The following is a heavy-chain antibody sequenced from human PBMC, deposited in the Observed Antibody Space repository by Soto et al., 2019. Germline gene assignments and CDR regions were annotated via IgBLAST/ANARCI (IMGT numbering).Heavy chain of an antibody. CDR2: ISSSSSYI. Sequence: EVQLVESGGGLVKPGGSLRLSCAASGFTFSSYSMNWVRQAPGKGLEWVSSISSSSSYIYYADSVKGRFTISSDNAKNSLYLQMNSLRAEDTAVYYCARAWALYGSGRGLDYWGQGTLVTVSS. V-gene: IGHV3-21*01. CDR1: GFTFSSYS. D-gene: IGHD3-10*01. CDR3: ARAWALYGSGRGLDY. J-gene: IGHJ4*02.